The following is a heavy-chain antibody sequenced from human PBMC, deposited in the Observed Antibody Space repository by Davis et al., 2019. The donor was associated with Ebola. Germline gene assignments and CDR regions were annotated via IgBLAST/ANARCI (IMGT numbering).Heavy chain of an antibody. CDR1: GYSFTSYW. CDR2: IYPGDSDT. D-gene: IGHD5-24*01. CDR3: ARGTNGYNPGGYFDS. J-gene: IGHJ4*02. V-gene: IGHV5-51*01. Sequence: GGSLRLSCKGSGYSFTSYWIGWVRQMPGKGLEWMGIIYPGDSDTRYSPSFQGHVTISADKSISTAYLQWSSLKASDTAMYYCARGTNGYNPGGYFDSWGQGTLVTVSS.